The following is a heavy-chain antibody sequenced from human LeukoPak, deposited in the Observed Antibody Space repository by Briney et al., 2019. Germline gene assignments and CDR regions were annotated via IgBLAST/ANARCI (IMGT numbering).Heavy chain of an antibody. J-gene: IGHJ4*02. D-gene: IGHD5-18*01. CDR2: IHYRGST. V-gene: IGHV4-59*01. CDR3: ARGGYSYDSPPGDPF. CDR1: SRSISSYY. Sequence: SETLSLTCPVSSRSISSYYWRWIRQPPGMGLEWVGYIHYRGSTNFNPSLKSRVTISVDMSKNQYSLRLSSVSAADTGVYYCARGGYSYDSPPGDPFWGQGTLVTVSS.